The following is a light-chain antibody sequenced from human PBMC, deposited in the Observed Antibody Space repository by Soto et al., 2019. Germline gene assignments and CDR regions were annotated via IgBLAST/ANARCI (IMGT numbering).Light chain of an antibody. CDR2: SAS. V-gene: IGKV3-15*01. CDR1: QSVGTN. J-gene: IGKJ1*01. Sequence: EEVMTQSPATLSASPGDRATLSCRASQSVGTNLAWYQQKPGQAPRLLIYSASTRATGIPARFSGSGSGTEFTLTISSLQSEDFAVYYCQQYNKWPPGRTFGQGTKVDIK. CDR3: QQYNKWPPGRT.